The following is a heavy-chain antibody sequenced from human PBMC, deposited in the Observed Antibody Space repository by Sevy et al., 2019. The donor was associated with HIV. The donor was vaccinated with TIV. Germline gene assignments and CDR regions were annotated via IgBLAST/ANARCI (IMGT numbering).Heavy chain of an antibody. V-gene: IGHV3-15*01. CDR1: GFTFSNAW. J-gene: IGHJ6*02. Sequence: GGSLRLSCAASGFTFSNAWMSWVRQAPGNGLEWVGRIKSKTDGGTTDYAAPVKGRFTISRDDSKNTLYLQMNSLKTEDTAVYYCTTDSSSWYYYGMDVWGQGTTVTVSS. CDR2: IKSKTDGGTT. D-gene: IGHD6-13*01. CDR3: TTDSSSWYYYGMDV.